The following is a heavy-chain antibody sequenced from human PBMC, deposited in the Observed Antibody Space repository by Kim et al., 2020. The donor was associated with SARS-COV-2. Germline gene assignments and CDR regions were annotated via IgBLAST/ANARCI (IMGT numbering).Heavy chain of an antibody. V-gene: IGHV3-66*01. J-gene: IGHJ4*02. D-gene: IGHD6-13*01. Sequence: YPDSRKGRFTSSRDKSNNTLFLQLKSLRAEDTAVYYCAKVAAAGTEYFDYWGQGTLVTVSS. CDR3: AKVAAAGTEYFDY.